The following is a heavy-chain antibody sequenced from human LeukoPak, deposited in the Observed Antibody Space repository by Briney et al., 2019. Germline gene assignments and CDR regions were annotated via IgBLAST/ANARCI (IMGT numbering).Heavy chain of an antibody. CDR1: GFTFGDYA. J-gene: IGHJ3*02. CDR2: IRSKAYGGTT. CDR3: TRADRRTGLGAFDI. D-gene: IGHD1-1*01. V-gene: IGHV3-49*03. Sequence: GGSLRLSCTASGFTFGDYAMSWFRQAPGKGLEWVGFIRSKAYGGTTEYAASVKGRFTNSRDDSKSIAYLQMNSLKTEDTAVYYCTRADRRTGLGAFDIWGQGTMVTVSS.